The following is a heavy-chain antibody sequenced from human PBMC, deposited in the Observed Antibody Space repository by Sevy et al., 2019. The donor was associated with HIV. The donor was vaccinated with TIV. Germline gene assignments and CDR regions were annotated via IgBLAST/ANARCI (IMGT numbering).Heavy chain of an antibody. CDR2: LYYSGIT. CDR1: GDSSSSYY. Sequence: QSQTLSLTCTLSGDSSSSYYSTWVRQPPGEGLEWIGYLYYSGITNYNPSLKSRVTISIVTSKNQFSLKLSSVTAADTAVYYCARGLAYYFDSWGQGTLVTVSS. V-gene: IGHV4-59*08. D-gene: IGHD4-17*01. J-gene: IGHJ4*02. CDR3: ARGLAYYFDS.